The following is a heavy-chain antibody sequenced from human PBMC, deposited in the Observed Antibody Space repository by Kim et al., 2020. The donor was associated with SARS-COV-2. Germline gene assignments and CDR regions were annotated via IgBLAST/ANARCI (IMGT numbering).Heavy chain of an antibody. J-gene: IGHJ4*02. V-gene: IGHV3-23*01. Sequence: DAVKGRFTISRDNSKSTLYMQKNSVRAEETAVYYCAKDQVLQLWLGGYFDYWGQGTLVTVSS. D-gene: IGHD5-18*01. CDR3: AKDQVLQLWLGGYFDY.